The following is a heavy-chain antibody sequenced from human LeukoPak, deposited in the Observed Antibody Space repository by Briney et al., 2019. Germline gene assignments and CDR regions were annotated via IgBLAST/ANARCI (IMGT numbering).Heavy chain of an antibody. Sequence: ASVKVSCKASGYTFTSYGISWVRQAPGQGLEWMGWISAYNGNTNYAQKLQGRVTMTTDTSTSTAYMELRSLRSDDTAVYYCARERVLRFLEWSTGFDYWGQGTLVTVSS. V-gene: IGHV1-18*01. CDR3: ARERVLRFLEWSTGFDY. J-gene: IGHJ4*02. CDR1: GYTFTSYG. D-gene: IGHD3-3*01. CDR2: ISAYNGNT.